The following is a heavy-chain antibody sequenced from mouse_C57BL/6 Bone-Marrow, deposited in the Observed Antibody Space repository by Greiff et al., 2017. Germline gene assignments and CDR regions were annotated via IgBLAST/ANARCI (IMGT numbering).Heavy chain of an antibody. V-gene: IGHV14-4*01. CDR3: TTWLRAY. Sequence: VQLQQSGAELVRPGASVKLSCTASGFNIKDDYMHWVKQRPEQGLEWIGWIDPENGDTEYASKFQGKATITADTSSNTAYLQLSSLTAEDTAVYYCTTWLRAYWGQGTLVTVSA. J-gene: IGHJ3*01. CDR2: IDPENGDT. D-gene: IGHD1-1*01. CDR1: GFNIKDDY.